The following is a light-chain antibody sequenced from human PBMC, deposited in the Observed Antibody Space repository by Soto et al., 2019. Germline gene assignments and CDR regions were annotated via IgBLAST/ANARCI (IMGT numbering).Light chain of an antibody. V-gene: IGKV1-5*01. CDR2: DVS. J-gene: IGKJ1*01. CDR3: QQYNSYSSWT. Sequence: DIQMTQSPSTLSASVGDRVTITYRASQNINFYLAWYQQKPGKAPQILLFDVSRLARGVPSRFSGSGSGTEFTLTISSLQPDDFATYYCQQYNSYSSWTFGLGTKVDIK. CDR1: QNINFY.